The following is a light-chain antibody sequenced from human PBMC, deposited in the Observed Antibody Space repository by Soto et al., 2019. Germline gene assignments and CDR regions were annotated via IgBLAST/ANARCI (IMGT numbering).Light chain of an antibody. CDR2: TGS. CDR3: QQANSFPLT. J-gene: IGKJ4*01. V-gene: IGKV1-12*01. Sequence: EIQMTQSPSSVSASVGDRVSITCRASQGISNWLAWYQQKPGRAPKILIYTGSSLQTGDPSRFSGTGSGTDFTLTISSLQPEDVATYQRQQANSFPLTFGGGTKVEIK. CDR1: QGISNW.